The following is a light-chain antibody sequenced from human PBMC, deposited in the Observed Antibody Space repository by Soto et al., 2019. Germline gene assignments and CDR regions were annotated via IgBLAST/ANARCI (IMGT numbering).Light chain of an antibody. V-gene: IGLV4-69*01. CDR3: QTWGTGIVI. Sequence: QPVLTQSPSASASLGASVKLTCTLSSGHSNYAIAWHQQQPEKGPRYLMKINRDGSHSKGDGIPNRFSGSSSGAERYLTISSLQSEDEAEYYCQTWGTGIVIFGGGTKLTVL. CDR1: SGHSNYA. CDR2: INRDGSH. J-gene: IGLJ2*01.